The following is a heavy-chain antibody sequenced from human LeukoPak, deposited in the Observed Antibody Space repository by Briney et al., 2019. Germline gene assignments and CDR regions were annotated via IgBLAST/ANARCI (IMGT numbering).Heavy chain of an antibody. CDR2: IKQDGSEK. CDR3: ARDPGVGIVEVPAAIEGFGY. Sequence: GGSLRLSCAASGFTFSSYWMSWVRQAPGKGLEWVANIKQDGSEKYYVDSVKGRFTISRDNAKNSLYLQMNSLRAEDTAVYYRARDPGVGIVEVPAAIEGFGYWGQGTLVTVSS. J-gene: IGHJ4*02. V-gene: IGHV3-7*03. CDR1: GFTFSSYW. D-gene: IGHD2-2*01.